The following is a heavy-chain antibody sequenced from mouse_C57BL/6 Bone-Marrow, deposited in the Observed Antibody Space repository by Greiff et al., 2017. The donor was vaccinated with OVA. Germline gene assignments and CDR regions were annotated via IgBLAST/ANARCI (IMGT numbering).Heavy chain of an antibody. D-gene: IGHD2-3*01. Sequence: EVQLQQSGAELVRPGASVKLSCTASGFNIKDDYMHWVKQRPEQGLEWIGWIDPENGDTEYASKFQGKATITADTSSNTAYLQLSSLTSEDTAVYYCTTLMVICAYWGQGTLVTVSA. CDR3: TTLMVICAY. CDR2: IDPENGDT. V-gene: IGHV14-4*01. CDR1: GFNIKDDY. J-gene: IGHJ3*01.